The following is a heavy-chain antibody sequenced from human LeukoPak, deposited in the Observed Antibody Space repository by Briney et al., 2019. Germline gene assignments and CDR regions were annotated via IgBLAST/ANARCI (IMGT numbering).Heavy chain of an antibody. CDR1: GFTFNSYS. J-gene: IGHJ4*02. CDR3: ARDLGSGIYGTFDY. D-gene: IGHD3-10*01. V-gene: IGHV3-21*01. Sequence: GGSLRLSCAASGFTFNSYSMNWVRQAPGKGLEWVSSICSSGSYIYYADSVKGRFTISRDNAKNSLYLQMNSLRVEDTAVYYCARDLGSGIYGTFDYWGQGTLVTVSS. CDR2: ICSSGSYI.